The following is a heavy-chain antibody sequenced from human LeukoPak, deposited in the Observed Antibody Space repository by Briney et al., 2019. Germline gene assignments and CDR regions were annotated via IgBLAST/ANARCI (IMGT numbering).Heavy chain of an antibody. CDR2: IIPIFGTA. J-gene: IGHJ3*02. CDR1: GGTFSSYA. CDR3: ARVPELDAFDI. D-gene: IGHD1-14*01. Sequence: SVKVSCKASGGTFSSYAISWVRQAPGQGLEWMGRIIPIFGTANYAQKFQGRVTITTDESTSTAYMELSSLRSEDTAMYYCARVPELDAFDIWGQGTMVTVSS. V-gene: IGHV1-69*05.